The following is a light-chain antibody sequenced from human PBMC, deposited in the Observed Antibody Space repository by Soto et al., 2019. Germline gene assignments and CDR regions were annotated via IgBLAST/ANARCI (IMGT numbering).Light chain of an antibody. CDR3: QQYNNWPPWT. Sequence: EIVMTQSPATLSVSPGERATLSCRASQSVSSNLAWNQQKPGQAPRLLIYGASTRATGIPARFSGSGSGTEFTLTISSLQSEDFAVYYCQQYNNWPPWTFGQGNKVEI. CDR1: QSVSSN. CDR2: GAS. J-gene: IGKJ1*01. V-gene: IGKV3-15*01.